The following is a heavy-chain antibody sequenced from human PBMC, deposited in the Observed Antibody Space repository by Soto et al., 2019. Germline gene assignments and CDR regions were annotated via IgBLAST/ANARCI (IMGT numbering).Heavy chain of an antibody. CDR3: ARDGYDFWSGYYLYNWFDP. Sequence: ASVKVSCKASGYTFTGYYMHWVRQAPGQGLEWMGWINPNSGGTKYAQKFQGWVTMTRDTSISTAYMELSRLRSEDTAVYYCARDGYDFWSGYYLYNWFDPWGQGTLVTVS. CDR2: INPNSGGT. D-gene: IGHD3-3*01. CDR1: GYTFTGYY. V-gene: IGHV1-2*04. J-gene: IGHJ5*02.